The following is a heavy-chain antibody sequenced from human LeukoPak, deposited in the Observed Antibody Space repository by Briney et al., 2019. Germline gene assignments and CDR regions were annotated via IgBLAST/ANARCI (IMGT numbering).Heavy chain of an antibody. J-gene: IGHJ4*02. D-gene: IGHD6-19*01. Sequence: ASVKVSCKASGGTFSSYAISWVRQAPGQGLEWMGWISAYNGNTNYAQKLQGRVTMTTDTSMSTAHMELRSLRSDDTAVYYCARSPASYSSGWYAIFSSSRECYFDYWGQGTLVTVPS. CDR2: ISAYNGNT. CDR3: ARSPASYSSGWYAIFSSSRECYFDY. CDR1: GGTFSSYA. V-gene: IGHV1-18*01.